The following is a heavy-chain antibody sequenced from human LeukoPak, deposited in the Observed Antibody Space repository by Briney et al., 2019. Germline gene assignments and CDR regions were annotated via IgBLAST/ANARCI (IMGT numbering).Heavy chain of an antibody. Sequence: GGSLRLSCTASGFTLGSHDMPWVRQIPGQGLEWVAAVSSGFHAFFADSVQGRFTVSREDARNSLYLQMNSLRAGDTAVYYCVREARGYHYTYFDYWDQGTLVTVSS. V-gene: IGHV3-13*01. D-gene: IGHD5-18*01. CDR2: VSSGFHA. CDR1: GFTLGSHD. CDR3: VREARGYHYTYFDY. J-gene: IGHJ4*02.